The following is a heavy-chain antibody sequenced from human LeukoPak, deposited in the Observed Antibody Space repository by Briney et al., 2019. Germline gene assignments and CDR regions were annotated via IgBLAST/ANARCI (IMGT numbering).Heavy chain of an antibody. Sequence: SETLSLTCTVSGGSISSTTYYWGWIRQPPGKGLEWIGNIYYSGITYYNPSLKSRVTISVDTSKNQFSLKLSSVTAADTAVYYCARSVAGTSPNYYFYYMDVWGKGTTLTVSS. V-gene: IGHV4-39*07. J-gene: IGHJ6*03. CDR3: ARSVAGTSPNYYFYYMDV. CDR1: GGSISSTTYY. D-gene: IGHD1-1*01. CDR2: IYYSGIT.